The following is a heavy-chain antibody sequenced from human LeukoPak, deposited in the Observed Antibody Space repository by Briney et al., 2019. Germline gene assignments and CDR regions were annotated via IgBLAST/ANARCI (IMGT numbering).Heavy chain of an antibody. Sequence: SETLSLTCTVSGGSISSYYWSWIRQPPGKGLEWIGYIYYSGSTNYNPSLKSRVTISVDTSKNQFSLKLSSVTAADTAVYYCARVNIVANVGFDYWGQGTLVTVSS. D-gene: IGHD2-15*01. J-gene: IGHJ4*02. CDR2: IYYSGST. CDR1: GGSISSYY. CDR3: ARVNIVANVGFDY. V-gene: IGHV4-59*01.